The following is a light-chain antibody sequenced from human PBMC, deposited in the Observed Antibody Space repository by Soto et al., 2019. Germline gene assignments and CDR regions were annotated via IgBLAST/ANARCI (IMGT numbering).Light chain of an antibody. CDR3: QQYNDWPPRWT. CDR1: QSVSTY. J-gene: IGKJ1*01. Sequence: EIVMTQSPATLSVSPGERATLSCRASQSVSTYLAWYQQKPGQAPRLLIYSASTRATGIPARFSGGGSGTEFTLTFSSLQSEDFAVYICQQYNDWPPRWTFGQGTKVEIK. V-gene: IGKV3-15*01. CDR2: SAS.